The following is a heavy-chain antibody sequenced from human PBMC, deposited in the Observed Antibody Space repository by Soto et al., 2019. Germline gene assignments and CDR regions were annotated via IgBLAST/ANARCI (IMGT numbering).Heavy chain of an antibody. CDR3: ARDLRGAGTSGYYGMDV. V-gene: IGHV4-59*01. J-gene: IGHJ6*02. CDR1: GGSISSYY. CDR2: IYYSGST. Sequence: QVQLQESGPGLVKPSETLSLTCTVSGGSISSYYWSWIRQPPGKELEWIGYIYYSGSTTYQPSLKSRVTISVDRSQNQFSLELTSVTAADTAVYFCARDLRGAGTSGYYGMDVWGQGTTVTVSS. D-gene: IGHD6-19*01.